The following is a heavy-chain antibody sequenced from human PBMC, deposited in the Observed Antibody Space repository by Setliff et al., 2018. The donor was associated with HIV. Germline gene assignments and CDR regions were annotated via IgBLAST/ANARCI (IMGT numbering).Heavy chain of an antibody. Sequence: ASVKVSCKVIGDTLSEVSRHWVRQAPGKGLEWMGGFDPEDGEVVFAQTVKGRVTMTDDTSTDTTYMELSRLRPEDTAVYYCAREAYGDSFFDYWGQGTLVTVSS. CDR2: FDPEDGEV. CDR1: GDTLSEVS. D-gene: IGHD4-17*01. V-gene: IGHV1-24*01. CDR3: AREAYGDSFFDY. J-gene: IGHJ4*02.